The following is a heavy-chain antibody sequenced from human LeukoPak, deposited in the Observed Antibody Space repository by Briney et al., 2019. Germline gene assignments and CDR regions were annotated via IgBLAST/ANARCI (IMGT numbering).Heavy chain of an antibody. CDR2: IYDSGST. CDR1: GGSISSYY. V-gene: IGHV4-59*08. Sequence: PSETLSLTCTVSGGSISSYYWSWIRQPPGKGLEWIGNIYDSGSTNYNPSLKSRVTISVDTSKNQVSLKLSSVTAADTAVYYGARHRSSTSWYYYWGQGTLVTVSS. CDR3: ARHRSSTSWYYY. J-gene: IGHJ4*02. D-gene: IGHD2-2*01.